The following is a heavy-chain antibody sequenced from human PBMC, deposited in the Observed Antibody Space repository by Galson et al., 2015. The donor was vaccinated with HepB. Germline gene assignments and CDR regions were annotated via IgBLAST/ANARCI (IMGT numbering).Heavy chain of an antibody. V-gene: IGHV3-53*01. D-gene: IGHD6-6*01. CDR2: IYSGGST. CDR3: ARDRLDRSIAARPVGYWYFDL. Sequence: SLRLSCAASGFTVSSNYMSWVRQAPGKGLEWVSVIYSGGSTYYADSVKGRFTISRDNSKNTLYLQMNSLRAEDTAVYYCARDRLDRSIAARPVGYWYFDLWGRGTLVTVSS. CDR1: GFTVSSNY. J-gene: IGHJ2*01.